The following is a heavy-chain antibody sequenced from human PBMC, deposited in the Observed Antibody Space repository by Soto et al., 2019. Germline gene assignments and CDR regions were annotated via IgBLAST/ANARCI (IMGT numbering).Heavy chain of an antibody. Sequence: GASVKVSCKASGYTFITDDINWVRQAPGQGLEWMGWMNPYDGNAGYAQKFQGRVTMTRNTSISTAYMELTSLKSNDTAVYFCARRTERAGPHYFDAWGQGTLVTVSS. CDR3: ARRTERAGPHYFDA. CDR1: GYTFITDD. CDR2: MNPYDGNA. V-gene: IGHV1-8*01. D-gene: IGHD1-1*01. J-gene: IGHJ4*02.